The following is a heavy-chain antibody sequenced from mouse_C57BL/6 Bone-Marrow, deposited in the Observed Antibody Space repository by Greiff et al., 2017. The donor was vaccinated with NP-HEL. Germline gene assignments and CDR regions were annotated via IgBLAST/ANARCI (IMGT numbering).Heavy chain of an antibody. V-gene: IGHV14-3*01. J-gene: IGHJ1*03. Sequence: EVMLVESVAELVRPGASVKLSCTASCFNIKNTYMHWVKQRPEQGLEWIGRIDPANGNTKYAPKFQGKATITADTSSNTAYLQLSSLTSEDTAIYYCTYYSNFHWYIDVWGTGTTVTVSS. CDR2: IDPANGNT. CDR1: CFNIKNTY. CDR3: TYYSNFHWYIDV. D-gene: IGHD2-5*01.